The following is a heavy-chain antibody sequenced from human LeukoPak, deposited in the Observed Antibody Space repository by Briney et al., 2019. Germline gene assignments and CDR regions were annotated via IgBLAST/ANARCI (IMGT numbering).Heavy chain of an antibody. CDR2: IYYSGST. CDR3: ARGIDSSGYYSD. D-gene: IGHD3-22*01. V-gene: IGHV4-38-2*01. CDR1: GFTFSDYY. Sequence: GSLRLSCAASGFTFSDYYMSWIRQPPGKGLEWIGSIYYSGSTYYNPSLKSRVTISVDTSKNQFSLKLSSVTAADTAVYYCARGIDSSGYYSDWGQGTLVTVSS. J-gene: IGHJ4*02.